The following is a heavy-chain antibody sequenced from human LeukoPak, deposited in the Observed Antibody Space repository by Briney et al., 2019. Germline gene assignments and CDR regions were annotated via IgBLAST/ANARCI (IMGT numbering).Heavy chain of an antibody. J-gene: IGHJ4*02. Sequence: ASVKVSCKASGYTFTRYGIGWVRQAPGQGLEWMGWISPNSGNTNYAQKFQGRVTMTTDTSTSTVYMELRSLRSDDTAVYFCAARPSSLPYYFDYWGQGTLVAVSS. CDR1: GYTFTRYG. CDR2: ISPNSGNT. V-gene: IGHV1-18*01. CDR3: AARPSSLPYYFDY.